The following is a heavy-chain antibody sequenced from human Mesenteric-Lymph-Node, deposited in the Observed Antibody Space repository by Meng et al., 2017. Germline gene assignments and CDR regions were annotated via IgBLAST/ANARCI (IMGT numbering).Heavy chain of an antibody. CDR1: GGSISSNGYY. Sequence: QVPLQEAGPGLVKPSGTLSLTCTVSGGSISSNGYYWDWVRQPPGKGLEWIGAIYHSGSTSYNPSLQSRVTMFVDTSKNQFSLMLTSVTATDTAVYYCARRRGGSGRDCWGQGTLVTVSS. J-gene: IGHJ4*02. D-gene: IGHD3-10*01. CDR3: ARRRGGSGRDC. V-gene: IGHV4-39*01. CDR2: IYHSGST.